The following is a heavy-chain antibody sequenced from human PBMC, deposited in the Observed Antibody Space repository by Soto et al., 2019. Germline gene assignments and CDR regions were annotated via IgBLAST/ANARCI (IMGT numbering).Heavy chain of an antibody. CDR2: INPNSGNI. Sequence: VASVKVSCKASGDPFTTYDINWVRQATGHGLEWMGWINPNSGNIGYAQRFQGRVTMTRDTAIRTAYMEVSSLRSDDTAVYYCARGRASGSYYLLDYWGQGTLVTVPQ. V-gene: IGHV1-8*01. J-gene: IGHJ4*02. CDR3: ARGRASGSYYLLDY. D-gene: IGHD3-10*01. CDR1: GDPFTTYD.